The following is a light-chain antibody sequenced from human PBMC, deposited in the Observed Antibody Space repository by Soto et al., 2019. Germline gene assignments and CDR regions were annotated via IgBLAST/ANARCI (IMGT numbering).Light chain of an antibody. J-gene: IGKJ1*01. CDR3: QQNITYTWT. CDR2: KAA. CDR1: QIISSW. Sequence: DIQMTQSPSTMSAFVGDRVTITCRASQIISSWLAWYHKKPGKAPKLLIYKAASLESGAPSRFSGGGPGPEFTLPIGSLQPDDFASYSCQQNITYTWTFGPWTKVDI. V-gene: IGKV1-5*03.